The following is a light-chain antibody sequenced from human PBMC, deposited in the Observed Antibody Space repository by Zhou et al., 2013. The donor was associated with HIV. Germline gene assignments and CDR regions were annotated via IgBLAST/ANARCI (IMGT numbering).Light chain of an antibody. CDR2: AAS. CDR3: QQYKIYPLT. CDR1: QDVSGY. Sequence: AIRMTQSPSSLSASTGDRVTITCRASQDVSGYVAWYQQKPGKAPKLLISAASTLEPGVPSRFSGSGSGTDFTLTISNLQPEDIATYYCQQYKIYPLTFGGGTKVEIK. V-gene: IGKV1-8*01. J-gene: IGKJ4*01.